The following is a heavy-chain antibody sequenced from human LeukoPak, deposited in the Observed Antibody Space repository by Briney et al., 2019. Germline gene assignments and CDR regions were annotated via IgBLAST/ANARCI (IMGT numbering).Heavy chain of an antibody. CDR1: GGTFSSYA. CDR2: IIPILGTA. J-gene: IGHJ6*03. CDR3: AKRLTEWLVRPYYYYMDV. Sequence: GSSVKVSCKASGGTFSSYAISWVRQAPGQGLEWMGGIIPILGTANYAQKFQGRVTITADESTSTAYMELSSLRSEDTAVYYCAKRLTEWLVRPYYYYMDVWGKGTTVTVSS. V-gene: IGHV1-69*01. D-gene: IGHD6-19*01.